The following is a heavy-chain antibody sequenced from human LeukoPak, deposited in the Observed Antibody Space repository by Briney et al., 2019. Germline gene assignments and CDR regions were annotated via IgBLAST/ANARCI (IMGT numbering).Heavy chain of an antibody. V-gene: IGHV3-13*01. J-gene: IGHJ4*02. CDR1: GFTFSSYD. CDR3: ARDGASHYDSSGYYGGPFDY. D-gene: IGHD3-22*01. CDR2: IGVTGDT. Sequence: GGSLRLSCAASGFTFSSYDFHWVRQVPGKGLEWVSAIGVTGDTYYADSVKGRFTISRDNSKNTLYLQMNSLRAEDTAVYYCARDGASHYDSSGYYGGPFDYWGQGTLVTVSS.